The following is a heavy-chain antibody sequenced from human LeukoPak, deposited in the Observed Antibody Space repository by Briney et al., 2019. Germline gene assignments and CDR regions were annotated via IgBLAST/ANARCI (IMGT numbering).Heavy chain of an antibody. Sequence: ASVKVSCKASGYTFTSYGISWVRQAPGQGLEWMGWISAYNGNTNYAQKLQGRVTMTTDTSTSTAYMELRSLRSDDTAVYYCARDSGDFPKTMIVVVPFYAFDIWAKGQWSPSLQ. V-gene: IGHV1-18*01. D-gene: IGHD3-22*01. CDR3: ARDSGDFPKTMIVVVPFYAFDI. CDR1: GYTFTSYG. J-gene: IGHJ3*02. CDR2: ISAYNGNT.